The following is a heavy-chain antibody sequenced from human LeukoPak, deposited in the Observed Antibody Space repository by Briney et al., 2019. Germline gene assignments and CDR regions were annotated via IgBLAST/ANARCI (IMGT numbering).Heavy chain of an antibody. CDR1: RFSFSSYD. V-gene: IGHV3-30*02. J-gene: IGHJ4*02. D-gene: IGHD4-17*01. CDR2: IRSDGTNK. CDR3: YGEGY. Sequence: GGSLRLSCAASRFSFSSYDMHWVRQAPGKGLEWVTFIRSDGTNKYYADSVKDRFTISRDNSKNTLHLQMNSLRAEDTAVYYCYGEGYWGQGTLVTVSS.